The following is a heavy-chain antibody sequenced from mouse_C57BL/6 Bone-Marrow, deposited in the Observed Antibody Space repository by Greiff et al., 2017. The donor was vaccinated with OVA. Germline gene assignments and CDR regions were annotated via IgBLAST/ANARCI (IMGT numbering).Heavy chain of an antibody. CDR1: GFTFSDFY. J-gene: IGHJ4*01. Sequence: EVMLVESGGGLVQPGGSLKLSCAASGFTFSDFYMYWIRQTPEKRLEWVAYISNGGGGTDYPDTVKGRFTISRDNTKTTLYLQMSRLKSEDTAFYYCARLDAMDYWGQGTSVTVSS. V-gene: IGHV5-12*01. CDR2: ISNGGGGT. CDR3: ARLDAMDY.